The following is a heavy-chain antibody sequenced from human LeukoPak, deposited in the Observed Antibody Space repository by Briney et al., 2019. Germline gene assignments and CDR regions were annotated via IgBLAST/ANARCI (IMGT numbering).Heavy chain of an antibody. CDR1: GFTFSSYA. CDR2: ISYDGSNK. Sequence: GRSLRLSCAASGFTFSSYAMHWVRQAPGKGLEWVAVISYDGSNKYYADSVKGRFTISRDNSKNTLYLQMNSLRAEDTAVYYCARDEVGASGYWGQGTLVTVSS. V-gene: IGHV3-30-3*01. CDR3: ARDEVGASGY. D-gene: IGHD1-26*01. J-gene: IGHJ4*02.